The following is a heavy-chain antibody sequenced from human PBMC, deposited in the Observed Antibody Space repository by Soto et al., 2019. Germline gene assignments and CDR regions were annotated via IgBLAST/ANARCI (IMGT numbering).Heavy chain of an antibody. D-gene: IGHD2-21*01. Sequence: PGGSLRLSCAASGFTFSSCGMGWFRQAPGKGLEWVSDIIDSGGSTYYADSVKGRFTISRDNSKSTLYLLMNSLRAEDTALYFCAKERIYYSYSVVAFWGNGTTVTVSP. V-gene: IGHV3-23*01. CDR2: IIDSGGST. CDR3: AKERIYYSYSVVAF. CDR1: GFTFSSCG. J-gene: IGHJ6*04.